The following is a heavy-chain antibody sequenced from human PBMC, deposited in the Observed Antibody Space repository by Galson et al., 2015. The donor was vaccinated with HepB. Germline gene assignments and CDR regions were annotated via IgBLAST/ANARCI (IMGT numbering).Heavy chain of an antibody. CDR3: ARMCPSPDCPPSQ. D-gene: IGHD2-21*02. CDR2: MNPNSGNT. CDR1: GYTFTSYD. J-gene: IGHJ4*02. V-gene: IGHV1-8*01. Sequence: SVKVSCKASGYTFTSYDINWVRQATGQGLEWMGWMNPNSGNTGYAQKFQGRVTMTRNTSISTAYMELSSLRSEDTAVYYCARMCPSPDCPPSQWGQGTLVTVSS.